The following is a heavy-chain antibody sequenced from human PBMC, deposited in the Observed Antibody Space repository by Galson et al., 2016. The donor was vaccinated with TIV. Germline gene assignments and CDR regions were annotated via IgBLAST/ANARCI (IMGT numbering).Heavy chain of an antibody. V-gene: IGHV1-2*06. D-gene: IGHD1-26*01. CDR1: GYTFRDFY. Sequence: VKVSCKASGYTFRDFYMHWVRQAPGQGLEWMGRITPKTGGTNYAQHLQGRVTLTRDTSISTVYMELTSPRFDDTAMYYCARGPGPAGIVGIYYNMDVWGQGTTVIVSS. CDR3: ARGPGPAGIVGIYYNMDV. J-gene: IGHJ6*02. CDR2: ITPKTGGT.